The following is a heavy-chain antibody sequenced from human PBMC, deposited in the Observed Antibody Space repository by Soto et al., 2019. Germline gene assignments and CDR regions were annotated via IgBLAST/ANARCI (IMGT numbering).Heavy chain of an antibody. J-gene: IGHJ5*02. D-gene: IGHD6-13*01. CDR1: GFTFSNYA. Sequence: GGSLRLSCAASGFTFSNYAMSWVRQAPGKGLEWVSAIGGGGVPTYHADSVKGRFTISRDNSKNTLYLQMNSLRAEDTTVYYWAKGPGQPPPFSAPWGLGTLVTVSP. CDR3: AKGPGQPPPFSAP. V-gene: IGHV3-23*01. CDR2: IGGGGVPT.